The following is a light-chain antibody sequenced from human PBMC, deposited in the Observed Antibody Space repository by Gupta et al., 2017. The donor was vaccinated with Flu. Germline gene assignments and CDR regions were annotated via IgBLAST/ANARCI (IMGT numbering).Light chain of an antibody. CDR2: GAA. CDR1: QSISVN. V-gene: IGKV3-15*01. J-gene: IGKJ1*01. CDR3: QQYNERPET. Sequence: EVEMTQSPATLSVSPGERASLSCRASQSISVNLAWYQQKPGQAPKLLIYGAATRAAGVPARFSGLGSETDFTLTINSLQSEDFAVYFCQQYNERPETFGQGTRVEI.